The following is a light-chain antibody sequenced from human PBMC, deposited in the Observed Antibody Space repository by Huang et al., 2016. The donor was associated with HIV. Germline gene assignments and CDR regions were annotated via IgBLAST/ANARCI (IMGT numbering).Light chain of an antibody. CDR3: QQYDNLPPEFT. CDR1: QYITNY. CDR2: DAS. J-gene: IGKJ3*01. Sequence: EIQMNQSQSSLSASVGDRVTITCQASQYITNYLNWYQQKPGKAPKLLIYDASNLETGVPSRFSGSGSGTDVTFTISSLQPEDIATYYCQQYDNLPPEFTFGPGTKVDIK. V-gene: IGKV1-33*01.